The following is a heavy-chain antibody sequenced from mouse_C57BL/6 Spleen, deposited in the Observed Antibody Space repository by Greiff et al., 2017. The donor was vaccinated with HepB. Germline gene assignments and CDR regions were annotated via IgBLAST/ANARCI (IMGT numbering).Heavy chain of an antibody. D-gene: IGHD1-1*01. V-gene: IGHV5-6*02. J-gene: IGHJ2*01. CDR1: GFTFSSYG. Sequence: EVKLVESGGDLVKPGGSLKLSCAASGFTFSSYGMSWVRQTPDKRLEWVATISSGGSYTYYPDSVKGRFTISRDNAKNTLCLQMSSLKSGDTAMYDCARVDGSGQDYVDCWGQGTTLTVSS. CDR3: ARVDGSGQDYVDC. CDR2: ISSGGSYT.